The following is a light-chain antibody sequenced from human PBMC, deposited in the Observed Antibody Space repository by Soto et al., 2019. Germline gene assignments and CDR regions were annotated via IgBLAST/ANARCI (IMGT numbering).Light chain of an antibody. V-gene: IGLV2-14*01. CDR2: DVS. J-gene: IGLJ2*01. CDR1: ISDVGDYNY. CDR3: SSYRSSSPLVV. Sequence: QSVLTQPASVSGSPGQSITISCTGTISDVGDYNYVSWYQQHPDKAPKLMIYDVSNRPSGVSNRFSGSKSGNTSSLTISGLHPEDEADYYCSSYRSSSPLVVFGGGTTLTVL.